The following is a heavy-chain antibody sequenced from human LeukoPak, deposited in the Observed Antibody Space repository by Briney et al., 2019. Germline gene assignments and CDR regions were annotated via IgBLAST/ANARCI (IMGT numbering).Heavy chain of an antibody. CDR3: ARQVGYSSGWYIY. CDR2: IYYSGST. CDR1: GGSISTYY. V-gene: IGHV4-59*08. Sequence: SQTLSLTCTVSGGSISTYYWSCIRQPPGKGLEWVGRIYYSGSTNYNPSLKSRVTISVDTSNNQFSLKLTSVTAADTAVYYCARQVGYSSGWYIYWGQGTLVTVSS. J-gene: IGHJ4*02. D-gene: IGHD6-19*01.